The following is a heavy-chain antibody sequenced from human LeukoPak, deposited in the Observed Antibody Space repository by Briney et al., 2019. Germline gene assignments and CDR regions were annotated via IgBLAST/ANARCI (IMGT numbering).Heavy chain of an antibody. D-gene: IGHD3-22*01. V-gene: IGHV3-23*01. CDR3: AKGNSGYYTFFDY. CDR1: GFTFTNYA. J-gene: IGHJ4*02. Sequence: GGSLRLSCAASGFTFTNYAMSWVRQAPGKGLEWVSAISGDGGHTYYADSVKGRFTISRDNSKNTLYLQMNSLRTEDTAVYYCAKGNSGYYTFFDYWGQGTLVTVSS. CDR2: ISGDGGHT.